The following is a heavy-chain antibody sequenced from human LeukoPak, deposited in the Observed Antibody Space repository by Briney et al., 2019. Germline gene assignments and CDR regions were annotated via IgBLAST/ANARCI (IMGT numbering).Heavy chain of an antibody. V-gene: IGHV3-30*18. CDR1: SFTFRSYG. Sequence: GGSLRLSCVASSFTFRSYGMHWVRQAPGKGLDWVAAISYDGSNQYYTDSVKGRFTISRDNSKHTLYLQMNSLRVEDTAVYYCAKPYCSSTSCWDGYFDYWGQGTLVTVSS. CDR3: AKPYCSSTSCWDGYFDY. CDR2: ISYDGSNQ. D-gene: IGHD2-2*01. J-gene: IGHJ4*02.